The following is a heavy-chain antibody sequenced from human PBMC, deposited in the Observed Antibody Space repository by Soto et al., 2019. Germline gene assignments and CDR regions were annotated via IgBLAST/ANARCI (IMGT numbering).Heavy chain of an antibody. D-gene: IGHD2-15*01. CDR1: GFTFSSYA. CDR2: ISGSGGST. V-gene: IGHV3-23*01. J-gene: IGHJ3*02. CDR3: AKVVGHCSGGSCYNSNAFDI. Sequence: GGSLRLSCAASGFTFSSYAMSWVRQAPGKGLEWVSAISGSGGSTYYADSVKGRFTISRDNSKNTLYLQMNSLRAEDTAVYYCAKVVGHCSGGSCYNSNAFDIWGQGTMVTVSS.